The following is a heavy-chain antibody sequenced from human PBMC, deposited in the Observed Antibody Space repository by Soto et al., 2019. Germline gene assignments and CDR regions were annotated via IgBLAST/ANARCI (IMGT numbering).Heavy chain of an antibody. D-gene: IGHD1-26*01. V-gene: IGHV3-23*01. CDR2: ISGSGRTI. CDR3: AKVGPSYYYGMDV. J-gene: IGHJ6*02. Sequence: GGSLRLSCAASGLDFSSEVMCWVRQAPGKGLEWVSSISGSGRTIYHADSMRGRFATSRDNSKNSLYLQLNNLRVDDTAVYYCAKVGPSYYYGMDVWVQGTTVTVSS. CDR1: GLDFSSEV.